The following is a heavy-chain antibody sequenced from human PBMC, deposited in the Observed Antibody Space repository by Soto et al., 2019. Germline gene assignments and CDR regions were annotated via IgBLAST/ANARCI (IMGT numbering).Heavy chain of an antibody. Sequence: SVTLSLTCAVFWGSISSRNWWRWVRQPPGKGLEWIGEIYHSGSTNYNPSLKSRVTISVDKSKNQFSLKLSSVTAADTVVYYCAAPGNYGSGRFYAFDYWGQGTLVTVSS. V-gene: IGHV4-4*02. D-gene: IGHD3-10*01. J-gene: IGHJ4*01. CDR2: IYHSGST. CDR1: WGSISSRNW. CDR3: AAPGNYGSGRFYAFDY.